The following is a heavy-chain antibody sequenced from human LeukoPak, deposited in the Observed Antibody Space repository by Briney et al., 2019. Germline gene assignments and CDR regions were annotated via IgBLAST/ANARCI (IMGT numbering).Heavy chain of an antibody. D-gene: IGHD6-13*01. CDR3: ASSSYSSSVQGRVY. CDR2: ISSSSSYI. CDR1: GFTFSSYN. V-gene: IGHV3-21*01. Sequence: GGSLRLSCAAYGFTFSSYNMNWVRQAPGKGLEWVSSISSSSSYICYADSVKGRFTISRDNAKNSLYLQMNSLRAEDTAVYYCASSSYSSSVQGRVYWGQGTLVTVSS. J-gene: IGHJ4*02.